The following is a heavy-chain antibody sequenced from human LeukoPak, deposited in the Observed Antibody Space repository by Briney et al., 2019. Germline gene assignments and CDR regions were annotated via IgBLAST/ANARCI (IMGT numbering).Heavy chain of an antibody. V-gene: IGHV3-23*01. CDR3: AKDRGAVTGITFDY. Sequence: GGSLRLSCAASGFTFSSYAMSWVRQAPGKGLEWVSSISGSGGRTYYADSVKGRFTISRDNCENTLYLQMNGLRVEDTAVYYCAKDRGAVTGITFDYWGQGTLATVSS. J-gene: IGHJ4*02. D-gene: IGHD6-19*01. CDR2: ISGSGGRT. CDR1: GFTFSSYA.